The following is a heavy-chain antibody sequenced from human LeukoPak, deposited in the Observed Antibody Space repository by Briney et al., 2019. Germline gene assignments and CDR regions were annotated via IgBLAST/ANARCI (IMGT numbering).Heavy chain of an antibody. V-gene: IGHV1-46*01. CDR2: INPTAGST. CDR1: GYTFTSYY. D-gene: IGHD6-13*01. CDR3: ASSNWYSYGIDV. Sequence: ASVKVSCKASGYTFTSYYLHWVRHAPGQGLEWMGIINPTAGSTSHVQRFQGRITLTRDTSASTVYMELSSLRSEDTAVYYCASSNWYSYGIDVWGKGTTVTVSS. J-gene: IGHJ6*04.